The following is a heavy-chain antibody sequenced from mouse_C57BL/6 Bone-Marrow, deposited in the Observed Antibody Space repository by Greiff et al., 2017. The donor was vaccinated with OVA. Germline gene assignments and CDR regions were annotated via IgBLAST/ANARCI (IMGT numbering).Heavy chain of an antibody. CDR1: GYTFTSYG. CDR3: ARGGDVDY. J-gene: IGHJ2*01. CDR2: IYPRSGNT. D-gene: IGHD3-3*01. V-gene: IGHV1-81*01. Sequence: QVQLKESGAELARPGASVKLSCKASGYTFTSYGISWVKQRTGQGLEWIGEIYPRSGNTYYNEKFKGKATLTADKSSSTAYMELRSLTSEDSAVYFCARGGDVDYGGQGTTLTVSS.